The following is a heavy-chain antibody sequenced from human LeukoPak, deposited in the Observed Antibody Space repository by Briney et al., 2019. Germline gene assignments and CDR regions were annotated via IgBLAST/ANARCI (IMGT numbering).Heavy chain of an antibody. V-gene: IGHV3-48*02. D-gene: IGHD5-18*01. Sequence: GGSLRLSCAVSRFTFSNYGMNWVRQAPGKGLEWISYISSSSTIYYADSVKGRFTISRDNVNNSLYLQMNSLRDEDTAVYYCARSGYSYGREGYFDYWGQGTLVTVSS. CDR3: ARSGYSYGREGYFDY. J-gene: IGHJ4*02. CDR1: RFTFSNYG. CDR2: ISSSSTI.